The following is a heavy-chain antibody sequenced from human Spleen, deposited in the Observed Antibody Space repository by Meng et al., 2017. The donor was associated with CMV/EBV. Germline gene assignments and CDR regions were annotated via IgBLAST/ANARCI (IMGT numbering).Heavy chain of an antibody. J-gene: IGHJ4*02. V-gene: IGHV4-4*07. Sequence: QAQLQDSGPRLLNPSQTLPLTFTVSGGSISSYYWSWIRQPAGKGLEWIGRIYTSGSTNYNPSLKSRVTMSVDTSKNQFSLKLSSVTAADTAVYYCATEKMGSVGYWGQGTLVTVSS. CDR3: ATEKMGSVGY. CDR2: IYTSGST. D-gene: IGHD2-15*01. CDR1: GGSISSYY.